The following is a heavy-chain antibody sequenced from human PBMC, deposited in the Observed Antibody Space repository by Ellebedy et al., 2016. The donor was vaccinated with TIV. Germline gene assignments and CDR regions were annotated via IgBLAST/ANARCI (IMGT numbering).Heavy chain of an antibody. D-gene: IGHD2/OR15-2a*01. J-gene: IGHJ4*02. Sequence: SETLSLTXAVYSGTFSNYYWSWIRQPPGKGLEWIGEINDSGSTNYNPSLKSRVTISVDTSKNDFSLKLRSVTAADTAVYYCARHVNHNSRADYWGQGTLVTVSS. CDR1: SGTFSNYY. CDR2: INDSGST. CDR3: ARHVNHNSRADY. V-gene: IGHV4-34*08.